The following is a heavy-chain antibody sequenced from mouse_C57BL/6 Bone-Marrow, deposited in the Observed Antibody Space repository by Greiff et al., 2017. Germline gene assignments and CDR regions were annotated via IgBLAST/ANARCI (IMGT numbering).Heavy chain of an antibody. CDR3: GSNFLFWYFDV. CDR1: GFNITDYY. D-gene: IGHD2-5*01. CDR2: FDPEDGDT. V-gene: IGHV14-2*01. J-gene: IGHJ1*03. Sequence: EVQLQQSGAELVKPGASVKLSCKASGFNITDYYMHWVKQRTEQGLEWIGRFDPEDGDTKSAEKFQGKATITVEKSSITSYMQLSSLTSEDTAVYYGGSNFLFWYFDVWGTGTTVTVSS.